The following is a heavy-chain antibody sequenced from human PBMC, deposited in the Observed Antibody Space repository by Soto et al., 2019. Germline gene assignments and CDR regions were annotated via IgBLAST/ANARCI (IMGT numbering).Heavy chain of an antibody. V-gene: IGHV2-70*04. CDR2: IDWDDDK. J-gene: IGHJ4*02. CDR1: GFSLSTSGMR. CDR3: ARTPLGYDSSGYYQYYSEY. D-gene: IGHD3-22*01. Sequence: SGPTLVNPTQTLTLTCTFSGFSLSTSGMRVSWIRQPPGKALECLARIDWDDDKFYSTSLKTRLTISKDTSKNQVVLTMTNMDPVDTATYYCARTPLGYDSSGYYQYYSEYWGKGTLVSVSS.